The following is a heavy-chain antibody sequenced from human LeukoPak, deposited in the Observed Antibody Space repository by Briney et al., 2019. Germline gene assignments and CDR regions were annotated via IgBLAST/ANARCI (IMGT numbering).Heavy chain of an antibody. CDR2: IYHSGST. D-gene: IGHD6-13*01. CDR3: ARHGKSSSWYSLNWFDP. V-gene: IGHV4-4*02. J-gene: IGHJ5*02. Sequence: SETLSLTCTASGGSISSSNWWSWVRQPPGKGLEWMGEIYHSGSTNYNPSLKSRVTISVDKTKNQFSLKLSSVTAADTAVYYCARHGKSSSWYSLNWFDPWGQGTLVTVSS. CDR1: GGSISSSNW.